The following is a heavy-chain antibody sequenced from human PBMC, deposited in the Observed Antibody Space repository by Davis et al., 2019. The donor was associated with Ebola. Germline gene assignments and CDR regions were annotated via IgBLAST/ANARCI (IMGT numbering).Heavy chain of an antibody. V-gene: IGHV3-33*08. Sequence: GGSLRLSCAASGFTFSSYAMHWVRQAPGKGLEWVAVIWYDGSNKYYADSVKGRFTISRDNSKNSLYLQMNSLRAEDTAVYYCARVPVATIRYYYYGMDVWGQGTTVTVSS. CDR2: IWYDGSNK. J-gene: IGHJ6*02. D-gene: IGHD5-24*01. CDR1: GFTFSSYA. CDR3: ARVPVATIRYYYYGMDV.